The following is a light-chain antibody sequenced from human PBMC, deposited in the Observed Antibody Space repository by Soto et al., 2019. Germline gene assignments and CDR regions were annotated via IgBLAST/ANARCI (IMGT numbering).Light chain of an antibody. Sequence: QSALTQPASVSGSPGQSITLSCTGTSSDVGGYNYVSWYQQHPGKAPKLMIYEVSTRPSGVSNRFSGSKSGNTASLTISGLQADDEADYYCSSYTSSSTLVFGGGTQLTVL. J-gene: IGLJ3*02. V-gene: IGLV2-14*01. CDR3: SSYTSSSTLV. CDR2: EVS. CDR1: SSDVGGYNY.